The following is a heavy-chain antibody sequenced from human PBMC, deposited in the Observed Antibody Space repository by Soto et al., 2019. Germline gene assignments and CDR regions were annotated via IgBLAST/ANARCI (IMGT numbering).Heavy chain of an antibody. V-gene: IGHV1-69*01. J-gene: IGHJ3*02. CDR1: GGTFSSHA. D-gene: IGHD3-10*01. Sequence: QVQLVQSGAEVKKPGSSVKVSCKASGGTFSSHAISWVRQAPGQGLEWMGGIIPIFGTANYAQKFQGRVTITADESQSKAYMERSSLRSEDTAVYYCARNITMVRGTYAFDIWGQGTMVTVSS. CDR3: ARNITMVRGTYAFDI. CDR2: IIPIFGTA.